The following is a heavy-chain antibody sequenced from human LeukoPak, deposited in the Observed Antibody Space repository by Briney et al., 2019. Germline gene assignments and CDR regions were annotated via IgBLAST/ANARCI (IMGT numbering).Heavy chain of an antibody. Sequence: SETLSLTCTVSGGSITTYFWSWIRQPPGKGLEWIGYIYYIGSTNYNPSLKSRVTISVDTSKNQFSLKLSSVTAADTAVYYCASFVAGYNWFDPWGQGTLVTVSS. CDR3: ASFVAGYNWFDP. V-gene: IGHV4-59*08. CDR1: GGSITTYF. D-gene: IGHD6-19*01. CDR2: IYYIGST. J-gene: IGHJ5*02.